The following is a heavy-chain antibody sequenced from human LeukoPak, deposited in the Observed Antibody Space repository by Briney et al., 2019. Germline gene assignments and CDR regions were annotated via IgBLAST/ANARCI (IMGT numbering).Heavy chain of an antibody. V-gene: IGHV3-23*01. D-gene: IGHD2-2*01. Sequence: GRSLRLSCAASGFTFVGYAVSWVRQAPGKGLEWVSAISGSGGSTYYADSVKGRFTISRDNSKNTLYLQMNSLRAEDTAVYYCAKDSGYCSSTSCRLDYWGQGTLVTVSS. CDR2: ISGSGGST. J-gene: IGHJ4*02. CDR1: GFTFVGYA. CDR3: AKDSGYCSSTSCRLDY.